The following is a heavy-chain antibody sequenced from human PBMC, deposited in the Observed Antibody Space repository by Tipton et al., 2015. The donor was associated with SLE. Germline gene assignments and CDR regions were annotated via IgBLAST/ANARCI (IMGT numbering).Heavy chain of an antibody. CDR2: IYTSGST. J-gene: IGHJ2*01. D-gene: IGHD4-23*01. V-gene: IGHV4-4*07. CDR3: AREVLSTVVYWYFDL. CDR1: GGSISSYY. Sequence: TLSLTCTVSGGSISSYYWSWIRQPAGKGLEWIGRIYTSGSTNYNPSLKSRVTMSADTSKNQFSLKLTSGTAADTAVYYCAREVLSTVVYWYFDLWGRGTLVTVFS.